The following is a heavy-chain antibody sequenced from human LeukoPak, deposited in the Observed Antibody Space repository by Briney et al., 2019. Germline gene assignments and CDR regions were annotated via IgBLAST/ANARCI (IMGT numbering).Heavy chain of an antibody. Sequence: GGSLRLSCAASEFTFSSYSMNWVRQAPGKGLEWVSSISSSSSYIYYADSVKGRFTISRDNAKNSLYLQMNSLRAEDTAVYYCARDSGYDLYYFDYWGQGTLVTVSS. CDR3: ARDSGYDLYYFDY. CDR2: ISSSSSYI. CDR1: EFTFSSYS. D-gene: IGHD5-12*01. V-gene: IGHV3-21*01. J-gene: IGHJ4*02.